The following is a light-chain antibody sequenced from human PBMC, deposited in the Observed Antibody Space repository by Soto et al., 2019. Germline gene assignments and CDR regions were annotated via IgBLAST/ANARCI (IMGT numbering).Light chain of an antibody. CDR2: GNT. V-gene: IGLV1-40*01. J-gene: IGLJ3*02. Sequence: QSVLTQPPSVSGALGQRVIISCTGSSSNIGAGYDVHWYQQFPGTAPKLLIFGNTNRPSGVPDRFSGSKSGTSASLAITGLQAEDEADYYCQSYDNSLSGSRVFGGGTKLTVL. CDR3: QSYDNSLSGSRV. CDR1: SSNIGAGYD.